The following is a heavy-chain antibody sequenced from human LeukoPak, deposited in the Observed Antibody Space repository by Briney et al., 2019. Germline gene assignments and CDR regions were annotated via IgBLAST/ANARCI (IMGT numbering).Heavy chain of an antibody. CDR3: ARIEYSSSIDY. D-gene: IGHD6-6*01. CDR2: IYYSGRT. CDR1: GGSFSGYF. Sequence: SETLSLTCAVYGGSFSGYFWTWIRQPPGKGLECIGSIYYSGRTHYNPSLKSRVTISVDTSKNQFSLKLSSVTAADTAVYYCARIEYSSSIDYWGQGTLVTVSS. J-gene: IGHJ4*02. V-gene: IGHV4-34*01.